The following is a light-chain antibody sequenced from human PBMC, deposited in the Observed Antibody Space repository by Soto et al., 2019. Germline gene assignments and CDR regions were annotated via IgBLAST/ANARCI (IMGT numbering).Light chain of an antibody. V-gene: IGKV1-27*01. CDR1: QGYRNY. Sequence: DIQMTQSPSSRSASVGDRVTITCRASQGYRNYLAWYQQKPGKVPKLLIYDAAILQSGVPSRFSGSASGTDFTLTISSLQPEDVATYYCQKYNSAPFTFGPGTKVDLK. J-gene: IGKJ3*01. CDR3: QKYNSAPFT. CDR2: DAA.